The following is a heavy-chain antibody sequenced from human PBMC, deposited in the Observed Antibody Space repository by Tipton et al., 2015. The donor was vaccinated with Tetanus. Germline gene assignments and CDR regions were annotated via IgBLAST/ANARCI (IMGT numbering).Heavy chain of an antibody. CDR2: MNPNSGNA. V-gene: IGHV1-8*01. Sequence: QLVQSGAEVKKPGASVKVSCKASGYTFTSYDINWVRQASGQGLEWMGWMNPNSGNAGSAQKFQGRVTMTRDTSISTAYMELSSLRSEDTALYYCVSLVATTAVRGAFDIWGQGTMVNVSS. CDR1: GYTFTSYD. J-gene: IGHJ3*02. CDR3: VSLVATTAVRGAFDI. D-gene: IGHD3-10*01.